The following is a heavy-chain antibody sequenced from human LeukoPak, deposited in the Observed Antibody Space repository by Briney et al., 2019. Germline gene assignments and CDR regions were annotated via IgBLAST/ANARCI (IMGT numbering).Heavy chain of an antibody. Sequence: PSETLSLTCTVSGGSISSCSYYWGWIRQPPGKGLEWIGSIYYSGSTYYNPSLKSRVTISVDTSKNQFSLKLSSVTAADTAVYYCARQPHRNWFDPWGQGTLVTVSS. V-gene: IGHV4-39*01. CDR1: GGSISSCSYY. CDR2: IYYSGST. J-gene: IGHJ5*02. CDR3: ARQPHRNWFDP.